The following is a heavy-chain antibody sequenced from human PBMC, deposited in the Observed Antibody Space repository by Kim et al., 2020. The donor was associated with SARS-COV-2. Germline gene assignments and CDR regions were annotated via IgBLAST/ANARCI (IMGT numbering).Heavy chain of an antibody. D-gene: IGHD6-19*01. V-gene: IGHV3-9*01. Sequence: GGSLRLSCVVSGFTFDDYAMHWVRQVPRKGLDWVSGMSWNSNNRAYADSVKGRFTISRDNAKNSLFLQMNSLRPEDTALYYCAKSGDYNWLSYSSGWY. CDR1: GFTFDDYA. J-gene: IGHJ2*01. CDR2: MSWNSNNR. CDR3: AKSGDYNWLSYSSGWY.